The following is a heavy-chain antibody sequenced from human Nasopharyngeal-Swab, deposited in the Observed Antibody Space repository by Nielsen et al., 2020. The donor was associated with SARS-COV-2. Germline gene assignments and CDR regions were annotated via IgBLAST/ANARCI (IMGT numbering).Heavy chain of an antibody. CDR2: IKHDGSDK. J-gene: IGHJ4*02. V-gene: IGHV3-7*01. CDR1: GITFSSYW. Sequence: GGSLRLSCEASGITFSSYWMSWVRQPPGKGLEWVATIKHDGSDKNYADSVKGRFTISRDNAKNLLFLQMNNLRAEDTALYYCTRDPYSTPPDYWGQGTLVTVSS. D-gene: IGHD6-13*01. CDR3: TRDPYSTPPDY.